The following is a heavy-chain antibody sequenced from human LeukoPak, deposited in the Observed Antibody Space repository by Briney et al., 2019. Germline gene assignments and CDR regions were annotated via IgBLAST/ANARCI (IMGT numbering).Heavy chain of an antibody. CDR1: GASIITGDYY. CDR2: IYYSGST. D-gene: IGHD3-3*01. Sequence: PSQTLSLTCIVSGASIITGDYYWSWIRQPLGKGLQWIGYIYYSGSTYYDPSLKSRVKISVDTSKNQFSLRLSPVTAADTAMYYCARAFGVSINGGWFDPWGQGTLVTVSS. CDR3: ARAFGVSINGGWFDP. J-gene: IGHJ5*02. V-gene: IGHV4-30-4*08.